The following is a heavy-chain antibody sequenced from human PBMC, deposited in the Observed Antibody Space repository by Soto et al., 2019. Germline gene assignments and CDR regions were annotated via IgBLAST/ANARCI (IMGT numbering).Heavy chain of an antibody. CDR3: ARLAVAGTSPTDVWYYYYGMDV. V-gene: IGHV4-38-2*01. CDR1: GYSISSGYY. D-gene: IGHD6-19*01. CDR2: IYHSGST. J-gene: IGHJ6*02. Sequence: PSETLSLTCAVSGYSISSGYYWGWIRQPPGKGLEWIGSIYHSGSTYYNPSLKSRVTISVDTSKNQFSLKLSSVTAADTAVYYCARLAVAGTSPTDVWYYYYGMDVWGQATTVTVSS.